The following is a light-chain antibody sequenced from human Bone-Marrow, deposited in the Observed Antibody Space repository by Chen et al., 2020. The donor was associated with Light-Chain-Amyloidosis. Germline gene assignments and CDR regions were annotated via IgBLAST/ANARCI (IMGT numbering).Light chain of an antibody. V-gene: IGLV2-23*01. Sequence: QSALTQPASVSGSPGQSITLYCTGTSTDVGNYNLVSWYQRHPGKAPKLIIFEDNKRTSGVPSRFSGSRSGYTASLTISGLQAEDESDYYCCSYAGSQIFVFGTGSRVTVL. CDR1: STDVGNYNL. CDR3: CSYAGSQIFV. J-gene: IGLJ1*01. CDR2: EDN.